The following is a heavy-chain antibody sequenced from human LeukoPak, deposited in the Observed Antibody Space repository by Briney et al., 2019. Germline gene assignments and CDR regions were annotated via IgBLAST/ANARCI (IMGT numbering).Heavy chain of an antibody. J-gene: IGHJ4*02. V-gene: IGHV3-23*01. CDR3: AKGLALLDY. CDR1: GITFSSYG. Sequence: GGSLRLSCAASGITFSSYGMTWVRQAPGKGLEWVSTISGGGGSTYYADSVKGRFTISRDNSKNTLYLQMNSLRGEDTAVYYCAKGLALLDYWGQGTLVTVSS. CDR2: ISGGGGST.